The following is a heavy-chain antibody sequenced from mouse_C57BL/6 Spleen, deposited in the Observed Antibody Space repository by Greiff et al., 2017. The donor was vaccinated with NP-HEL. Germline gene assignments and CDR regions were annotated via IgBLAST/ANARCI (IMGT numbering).Heavy chain of an antibody. CDR2: IWSDGST. CDR3: ARTPYYDYVYAMDY. D-gene: IGHD2-4*01. J-gene: IGHJ4*01. CDR1: GFSLTSYG. Sequence: QVQLQQSGPGLVAPSQSLSITCTVSGFSLTSYGVHWVRQPPGKGLEWLVVIWSDGSTTYNSALKSRLSISKDNSKSQVFLKMNSLQTDDTAMYYCARTPYYDYVYAMDYWGQGTSVTVSS. V-gene: IGHV2-6*03.